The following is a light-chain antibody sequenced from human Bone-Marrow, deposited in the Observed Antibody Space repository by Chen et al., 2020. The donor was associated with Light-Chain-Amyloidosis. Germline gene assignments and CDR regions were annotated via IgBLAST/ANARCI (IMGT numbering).Light chain of an antibody. CDR1: SGSIATNY. CDR3: QSYQGSSQGV. J-gene: IGLJ3*02. Sequence: NFMLTQPHSVSESPGKTVIISCTRSSGSIATNYVQWYQQRPGSSPTTVIYEDDQRPSGVPDRFSGSIDRSSNSAYLTNSGLKTEDEADYYCQSYQGSSQGVFGGGTKLTVL. V-gene: IGLV6-57*01. CDR2: EDD.